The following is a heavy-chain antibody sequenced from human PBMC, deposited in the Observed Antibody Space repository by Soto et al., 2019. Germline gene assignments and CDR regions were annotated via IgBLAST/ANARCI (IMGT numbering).Heavy chain of an antibody. J-gene: IGHJ5*02. D-gene: IGHD2-15*01. CDR3: VRGGWTEWFDP. CDR1: VFTIGTNY. Sequence: GGTLRLSCSASVFTIGTNYMSWVRQAPGKGLEWVSVIYGGGSTYYAESVRGRFTMSRDNSKNTVSLQMNSLTGADTAVYFCVRGGWTEWFDPWGQGTLVTVSS. V-gene: IGHV3-53*01. CDR2: IYGGGST.